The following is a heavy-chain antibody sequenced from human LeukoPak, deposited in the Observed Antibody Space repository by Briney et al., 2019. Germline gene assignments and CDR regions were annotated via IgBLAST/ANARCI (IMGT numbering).Heavy chain of an antibody. CDR1: GFTFSSYG. CDR3: ARAQIDSGGYWSFDY. Sequence: PGRSLRLSCAASGFTFSSYGMHWVRQAPGKGLEGVAVIWYDGSNKYYADSVKGRFTISRDNSKNTLYLQMNSLRAEDTAVYYCARAQIDSGGYWSFDYWGQGTLVTVSS. D-gene: IGHD3-22*01. J-gene: IGHJ4*02. V-gene: IGHV3-33*01. CDR2: IWYDGSNK.